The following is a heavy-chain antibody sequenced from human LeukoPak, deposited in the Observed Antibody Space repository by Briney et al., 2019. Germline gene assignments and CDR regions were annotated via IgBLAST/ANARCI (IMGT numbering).Heavy chain of an antibody. CDR2: IKQDGSEK. Sequence: GGSLRLSCAASGFTFSSYWMSWVRQAPGKGLEWVANIKQDGSEKYYVDSVKGRFTISRDNAKNSLYLQMNSLRAEDTAVYFCAKDSLVAPSHFDSWGRGTLVTVSS. D-gene: IGHD5-12*01. J-gene: IGHJ4*02. CDR1: GFTFSSYW. V-gene: IGHV3-7*03. CDR3: AKDSLVAPSHFDS.